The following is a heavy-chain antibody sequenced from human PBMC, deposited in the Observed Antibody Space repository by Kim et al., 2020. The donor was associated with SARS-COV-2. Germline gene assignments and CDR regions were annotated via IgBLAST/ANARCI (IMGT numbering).Heavy chain of an antibody. D-gene: IGHD4-17*01. V-gene: IGHV1-69*04. J-gene: IGHJ4*02. Sequence: AQKFQGRVTITADKSTSTAYMELSSLRSEDTAVYYCARDRGYGDFKTLDYWGQGTLVTVSS. CDR3: ARDRGYGDFKTLDY.